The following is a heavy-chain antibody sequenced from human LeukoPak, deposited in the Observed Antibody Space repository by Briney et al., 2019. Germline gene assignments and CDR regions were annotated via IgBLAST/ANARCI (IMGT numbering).Heavy chain of an antibody. CDR2: INHSGST. Sequence: PSETLSLTCAVYGGSFSGYYWSWIRQPPGKGLEWIGEINHSGSTNYNPSLKSRVTISVDTSKNQFSPKLSSVTAADTAVYYCARGGYDFWSGYYTGRFWFDPWGQGTLVTVSS. CDR1: GGSFSGYY. V-gene: IGHV4-34*01. J-gene: IGHJ5*02. CDR3: ARGGYDFWSGYYTGRFWFDP. D-gene: IGHD3-3*01.